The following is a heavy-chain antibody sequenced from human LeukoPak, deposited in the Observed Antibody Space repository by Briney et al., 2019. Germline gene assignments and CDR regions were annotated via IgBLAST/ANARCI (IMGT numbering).Heavy chain of an antibody. V-gene: IGHV4-38-2*02. CDR2: IYYSGST. CDR3: ARDPAYYYGSGSSYAVDY. Sequence: PSETLSLTCTVSGYSISSGYYWGWIRQPPGKGLEWIGSIYYSGSTYYNPSLKSRVTVSVDTSKSQFSLKLSSVTAADTAVYYCARDPAYYYGSGSSYAVDYWGQGTLVTVSS. J-gene: IGHJ4*02. CDR1: GYSISSGYY. D-gene: IGHD3-10*01.